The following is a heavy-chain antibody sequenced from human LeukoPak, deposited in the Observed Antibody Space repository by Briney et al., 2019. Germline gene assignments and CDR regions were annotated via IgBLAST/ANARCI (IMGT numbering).Heavy chain of an antibody. V-gene: IGHV1-2*02. Sequence: ASVKVSCKASGYTFTGYYMHWVRQAPGQGLEWMGWINPNSGGTNYAQKFQGRVTMTRDTSISTAYMELSRLRSDDTAVYYCARVTIFGVVKTGGWFDPWGQGTLVTVSS. D-gene: IGHD3-3*01. CDR1: GYTFTGYY. CDR2: INPNSGGT. CDR3: ARVTIFGVVKTGGWFDP. J-gene: IGHJ5*02.